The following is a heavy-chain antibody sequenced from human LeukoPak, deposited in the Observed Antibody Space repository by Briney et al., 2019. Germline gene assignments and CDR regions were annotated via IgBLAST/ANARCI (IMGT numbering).Heavy chain of an antibody. D-gene: IGHD2-2*01. V-gene: IGHV3-9*01. CDR3: AKDSVQLLPYYYYGMDV. J-gene: IGHJ6*02. CDR2: ISWNSGSI. Sequence: GGSLRLSCAASGFTFDDYAMHWVRQAPGKGLEWVSGISWNSGSIGYADSVKGRFTISRDNAKNSLYLQMNSLRAEDTALYYCAKDSVQLLPYYYYGMDVWGQGTTVTVS. CDR1: GFTFDDYA.